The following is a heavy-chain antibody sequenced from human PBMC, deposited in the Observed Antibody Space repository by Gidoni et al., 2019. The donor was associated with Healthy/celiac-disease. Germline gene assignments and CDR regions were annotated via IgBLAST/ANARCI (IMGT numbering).Heavy chain of an antibody. V-gene: IGHV1-69*01. CDR3: ARGFSVYDYDGGLDY. Sequence: QAQLVQSGAEVKKPGSSVKVSGKASGGTFSSYAISWVRPAPGQGLEWMGGIFPIFCTANYAPKFQGRVTITADDSSCTAYMELSSLRSEDTAVYYCARGFSVYDYDGGLDYWGQGTLVTVSS. D-gene: IGHD5-12*01. J-gene: IGHJ4*02. CDR2: IFPIFCTA. CDR1: GGTFSSYA.